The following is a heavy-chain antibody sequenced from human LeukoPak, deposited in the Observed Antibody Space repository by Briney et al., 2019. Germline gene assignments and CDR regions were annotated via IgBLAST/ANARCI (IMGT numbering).Heavy chain of an antibody. Sequence: ASVKVSCKASGGTFSSYAISWVRQAPGQGLEWMGWMNPNSGNTGYAQRFQGRLTFTRNTSISTAYMELSSLISDDTAVYYCARGWKGDYYYYMDVWGKGTTVTVSS. J-gene: IGHJ6*03. D-gene: IGHD1-1*01. CDR2: MNPNSGNT. CDR3: ARGWKGDYYYYMDV. CDR1: GGTFSSYA. V-gene: IGHV1-8*03.